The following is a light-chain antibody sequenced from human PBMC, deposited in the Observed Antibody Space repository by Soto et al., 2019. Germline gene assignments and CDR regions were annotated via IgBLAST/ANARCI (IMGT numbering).Light chain of an antibody. CDR2: AAS. J-gene: IGKJ3*01. CDR1: QGISNY. Sequence: DIQMTQSPSSLSASIGDRITITCRASQGISNYVAWYQQKPGKVPKLLIYAASTLQSGVPSRFSGSGSGTDFTLTISSLQPEDVATYYCQKCDSAPFAFGPGNKVDIQ. CDR3: QKCDSAPFA. V-gene: IGKV1-27*01.